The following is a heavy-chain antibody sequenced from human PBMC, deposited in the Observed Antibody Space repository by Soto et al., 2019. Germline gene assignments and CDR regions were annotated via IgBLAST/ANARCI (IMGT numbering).Heavy chain of an antibody. Sequence: EVQLVESGGGLVKPGGSLRLSCAASGFTFSSYSMNWVRQAPGKGLEWVSSISSSSSYIYYADSVKGRFTISRDNAKNSRYLQRNSLRAEDTAVYYCARPESHSSSTNWGQGTLVTVSS. J-gene: IGHJ4*02. CDR1: GFTFSSYS. CDR3: ARPESHSSSTN. CDR2: ISSSSSYI. D-gene: IGHD6-13*01. V-gene: IGHV3-21*01.